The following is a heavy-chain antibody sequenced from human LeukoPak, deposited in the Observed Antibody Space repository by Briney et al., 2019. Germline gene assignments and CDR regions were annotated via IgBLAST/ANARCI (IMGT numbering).Heavy chain of an antibody. J-gene: IGHJ3*02. D-gene: IGHD6-19*01. V-gene: IGHV1-3*01. CDR2: INAGNGNT. CDR1: GYTFTSYA. Sequence: GASVKVSCKASGYTFTSYAMHWVRQAPGQRLEWMGWINAGNGNTKYSQKFQGRVTITRDTSASTAYMELSSLRSEDTAVYYCARDSGYSSGWPNDAFDIWGQGTMVTVSS. CDR3: ARDSGYSSGWPNDAFDI.